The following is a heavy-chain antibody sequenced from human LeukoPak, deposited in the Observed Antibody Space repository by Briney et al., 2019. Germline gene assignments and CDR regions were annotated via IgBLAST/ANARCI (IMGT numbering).Heavy chain of an antibody. Sequence: SETLSLTCTVSGGSISSHFWSWIRQPPGKGLECIGYISDTGSADYNPSLKSRVIISVDTSQNQFSLRLSSVTAADTALYYCARVGSRSSRGFGDFDLWGRGTLDTVSS. CDR3: ARVGSRSSRGFGDFDL. CDR1: GGSISSHF. D-gene: IGHD3-10*01. V-gene: IGHV4-59*11. J-gene: IGHJ2*01. CDR2: ISDTGSA.